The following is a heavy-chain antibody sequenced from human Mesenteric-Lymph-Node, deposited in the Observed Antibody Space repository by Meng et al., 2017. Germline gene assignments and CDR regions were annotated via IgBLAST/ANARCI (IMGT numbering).Heavy chain of an antibody. D-gene: IGHD2-2*01. CDR2: IYHSGST. Sequence: SRPGLVKPSGTLSFTCVVSGASISSGNWWNWVRQPPGKGLEWIGDIYHSGSTNYNPSLKSRVTISVDKSKNQFSLKLSSVTAADTAMYYCARGGGCSSSSCDLDYWGQGVLVTVSS. J-gene: IGHJ4*02. CDR1: GASISSGNW. V-gene: IGHV4-4*02. CDR3: ARGGGCSSSSCDLDY.